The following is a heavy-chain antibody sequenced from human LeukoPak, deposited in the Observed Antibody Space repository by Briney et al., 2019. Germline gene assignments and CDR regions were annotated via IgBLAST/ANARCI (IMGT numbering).Heavy chain of an antibody. J-gene: IGHJ4*02. D-gene: IGHD3-3*01. CDR2: INPNSGGP. V-gene: IGHV1-2*02. CDR3: ARDRYDFWSGPVDY. Sequence: GASVKVSCKASGYTFTGNYIHWVRQAPGQGLEWMGWINPNSGGPNYAQKFQGRVTMTLDTSINTAYLELSRLTSDDTAVYYCARDRYDFWSGPVDYWGQGTLVTVSS. CDR1: GYTFTGNY.